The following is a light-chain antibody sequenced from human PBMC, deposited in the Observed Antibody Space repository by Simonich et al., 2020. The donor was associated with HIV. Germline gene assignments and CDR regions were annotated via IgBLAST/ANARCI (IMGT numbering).Light chain of an antibody. CDR3: CSYAGRYTV. CDR2: DVD. J-gene: IGLJ2*01. V-gene: IGLV2-23*02. Sequence: QSALTQPASVSGSPGQSITISCTGTSDDVGSYNLVSWYQQHPGKAPKLMIYDVDQRPSGVPDRFSGSKSGNTASLTISGLQADDESDYYCCSYAGRYTVFGGGTKLIVL. CDR1: SDDVGSYNL.